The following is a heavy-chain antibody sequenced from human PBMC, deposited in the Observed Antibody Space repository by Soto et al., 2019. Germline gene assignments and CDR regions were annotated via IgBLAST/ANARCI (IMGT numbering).Heavy chain of an antibody. Sequence: WGSLRLSCADPGFTFSSSIMNWVRQAPGKGLEWVSGITGSGDRTYYADSVKGRFTISRDNSKNTLYLQMSSLRAEDTASYHCASGYNSDGPRNDYWGQGTLVTVSS. CDR3: ASGYNSDGPRNDY. V-gene: IGHV3-23*01. D-gene: IGHD1-20*01. CDR2: ITGSGDRT. CDR1: GFTFSSSI. J-gene: IGHJ4*02.